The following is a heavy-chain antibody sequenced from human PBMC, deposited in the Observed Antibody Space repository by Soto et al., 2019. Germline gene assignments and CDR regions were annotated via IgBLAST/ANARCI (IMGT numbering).Heavy chain of an antibody. CDR2: ISSSSSYI. CDR3: ARDIRGVIITSYYYYGMDV. V-gene: IGHV3-21*01. Sequence: PGGSLRLSCAASGFTFSSYSMNWVRQAPGKGLEWVSSISSSSSYIYYADSVKGRFTISRDNAKNSLYLQMNSLRAEDTAVYYCARDIRGVIITSYYYYGMDVWGQGTTVTVSS. CDR1: GFTFSSYS. D-gene: IGHD3-10*01. J-gene: IGHJ6*02.